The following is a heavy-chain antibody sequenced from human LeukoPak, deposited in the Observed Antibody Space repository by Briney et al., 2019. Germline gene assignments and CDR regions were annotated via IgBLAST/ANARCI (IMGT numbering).Heavy chain of an antibody. Sequence: SVTVSCTASGGTFSSYAISWVRQAPGQGLEWMGGIIPIFGTANYAQKFQGRVTITADESTSTAYMELSSLRSEDTAVYYCARQRTTVDPFDYWGQGTLVTVSS. CDR2: IIPIFGTA. CDR1: GGTFSSYA. J-gene: IGHJ4*02. V-gene: IGHV1-69*13. D-gene: IGHD4-23*01. CDR3: ARQRTTVDPFDY.